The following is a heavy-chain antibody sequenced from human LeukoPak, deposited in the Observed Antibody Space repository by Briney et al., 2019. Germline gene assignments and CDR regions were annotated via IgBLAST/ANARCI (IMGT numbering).Heavy chain of an antibody. D-gene: IGHD5-24*01. J-gene: IGHJ4*02. CDR1: GFTFSSYA. V-gene: IGHV3-30-3*01. Sequence: GGSLRLSCAASGFTFSSYAMHWVRQAPGKGLEWVEVISYDGSNEYYADPVKGRFTITRDNFKNTLYLQMNSLRAEDTAVYYCARSEDAEMATIYYYFDYWGQGILVIVSS. CDR2: ISYDGSNE. CDR3: ARSEDAEMATIYYYFDY.